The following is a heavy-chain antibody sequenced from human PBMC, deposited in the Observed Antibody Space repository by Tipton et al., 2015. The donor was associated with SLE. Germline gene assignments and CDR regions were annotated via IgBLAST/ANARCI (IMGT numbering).Heavy chain of an antibody. J-gene: IGHJ3*02. CDR1: GGSISTYY. D-gene: IGHD1-7*01. CDR3: ARDGTVDAFDI. V-gene: IGHV4-59*01. CDR2: IYYTGST. Sequence: TLSLTCTVSGGSISTYYWNRIRQPPGKGLEWIGFIYYTGSTNYNPSLKSRVTISVDTSKNQFSLKLSSVTAADTAVYYCARDGTVDAFDIWGQGTMVTVSS.